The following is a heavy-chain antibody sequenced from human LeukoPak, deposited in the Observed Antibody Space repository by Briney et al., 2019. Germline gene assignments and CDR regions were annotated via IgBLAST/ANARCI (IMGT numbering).Heavy chain of an antibody. CDR3: AKLLRDATIYDF. D-gene: IGHD5-24*01. CDR1: GGSISSSSYY. CDR2: INQGESAK. Sequence: ETLSLTCTVSGGSISSSSYYWGWIRQPPGKGLEWVASINQGESAKLYVDSVKGRFTISRDNAKNSLFLQMNSLRAEDTAFYYCAKLLRDATIYDFWGHGTLVTVSS. V-gene: IGHV3-7*01. J-gene: IGHJ4*01.